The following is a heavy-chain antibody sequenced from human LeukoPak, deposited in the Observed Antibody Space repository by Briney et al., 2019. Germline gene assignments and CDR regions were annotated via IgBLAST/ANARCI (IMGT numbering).Heavy chain of an antibody. J-gene: IGHJ6*02. Sequence: APVKVSCKASGYTFTGYYMHWVRQAPGQGLEWMGWINPNSGGTNYAQKFQGRVTMTRDTSISTAYMELSRLRSDDTAVYYCARDRPDIVLMEDYGMDVWGQGTTVTVSS. D-gene: IGHD2-8*01. CDR2: INPNSGGT. CDR1: GYTFTGYY. V-gene: IGHV1-2*02. CDR3: ARDRPDIVLMEDYGMDV.